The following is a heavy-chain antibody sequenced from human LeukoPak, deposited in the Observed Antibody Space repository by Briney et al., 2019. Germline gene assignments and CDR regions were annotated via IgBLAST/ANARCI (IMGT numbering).Heavy chain of an antibody. CDR2: INHNSGAT. Sequence: ATVKVSCKASGYTFTAYYMHWVRQAPGQGLEWMGWINHNSGATHYVPKFQGRVTMTRDTSISTAYMELSRLRSDDTALYYCATIPAWDQGTLVTVSS. D-gene: IGHD2-2*01. CDR1: GYTFTAYY. CDR3: ATIPA. V-gene: IGHV1-2*02. J-gene: IGHJ5*02.